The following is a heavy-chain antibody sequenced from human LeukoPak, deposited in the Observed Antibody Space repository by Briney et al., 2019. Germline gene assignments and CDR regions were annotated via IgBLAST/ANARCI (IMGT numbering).Heavy chain of an antibody. CDR3: AKTMDYYDSGGYFYFQH. CDR2: ISGSGCST. J-gene: IGHJ1*01. D-gene: IGHD3-22*01. CDR1: GFTFSSYS. Sequence: GGSLRLSCAVSGFTFSSYSMSWVRQAPGKGLEWVSAISGSGCSTYYADSVKGRFPISRDNAKNTLYLQMNSLRAEDTAVYYCAKTMDYYDSGGYFYFQHWGQGTLVTVSS. V-gene: IGHV3-23*01.